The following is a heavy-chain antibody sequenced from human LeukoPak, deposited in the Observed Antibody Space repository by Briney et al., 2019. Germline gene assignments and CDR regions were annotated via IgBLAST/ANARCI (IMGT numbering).Heavy chain of an antibody. CDR3: ARQRAGFTVTTTDY. CDR1: GFIFTSYS. J-gene: IGHJ4*02. Sequence: GGSLRLSCAASGFIFTSYSMNWVRQAPGKGLEWVSYISSSSSTIYYADSVKGRFTISRDNAKNSLYLQMNSLRAEDTAVYYCARQRAGFTVTTTDYWGQGTLVTVSS. D-gene: IGHD4-17*01. CDR2: ISSSSSTI. V-gene: IGHV3-48*01.